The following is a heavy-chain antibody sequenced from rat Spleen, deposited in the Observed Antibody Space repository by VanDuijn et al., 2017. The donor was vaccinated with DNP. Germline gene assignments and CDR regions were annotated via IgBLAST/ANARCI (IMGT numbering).Heavy chain of an antibody. Sequence: EVQLVESGGGVVQPGRSLKLSCAASGFTFSDYNMAWVRQAPKKGLEWVATISYDGSSADYGDSVKGRFTISRDNAKRTLYLQMDSLGSEDTATYYCAIPNYWGQGVMVTVSS. D-gene: IGHD5-1*01. CDR3: AIPNY. CDR2: ISYDGSSA. CDR1: GFTFSDYN. J-gene: IGHJ2*01. V-gene: IGHV5-7*01.